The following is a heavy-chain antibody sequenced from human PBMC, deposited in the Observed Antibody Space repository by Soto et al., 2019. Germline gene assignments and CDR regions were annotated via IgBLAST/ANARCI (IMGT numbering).Heavy chain of an antibody. CDR3: ARASLGPGYSAGKDWFDP. Sequence: QVHLVQSGAEVKKPGTSVRVSCKASGGAVSDYVIAWVRQAPGQGPEWMGGIIPSFGTANYAQTFLGRVTMTADKSTNTAYLELNSLTYEDTAVYYCARASLGPGYSAGKDWFDPWGQGTLVTVSS. V-gene: IGHV1-69*06. CDR2: IIPSFGTA. CDR1: GGAVSDYV. J-gene: IGHJ5*02. D-gene: IGHD1-26*01.